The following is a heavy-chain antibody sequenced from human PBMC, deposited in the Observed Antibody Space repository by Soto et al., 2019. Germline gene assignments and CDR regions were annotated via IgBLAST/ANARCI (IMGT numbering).Heavy chain of an antibody. J-gene: IGHJ3*02. V-gene: IGHV5-10-1*01. CDR1: GYSFTSYW. CDR2: IDPSDSYT. D-gene: IGHD3-22*01. Sequence: GASVKVSCKASGYSFTSYWISWVRQMPGKGLEWMGRIDPSDSYTNYSPSFQGHVTISADKSISTAYLQWSSLKASDTAMYYCARRPHNYYDSSGYYSVGAFDIWGQGTMVIVSS. CDR3: ARRPHNYYDSSGYYSVGAFDI.